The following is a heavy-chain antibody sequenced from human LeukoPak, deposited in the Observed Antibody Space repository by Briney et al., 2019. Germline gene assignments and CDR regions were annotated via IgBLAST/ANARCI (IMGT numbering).Heavy chain of an antibody. V-gene: IGHV3-48*01. CDR3: ARGLIVPAALNWFDP. CDR2: ISSSSSTI. CDR1: GFTFSSYS. D-gene: IGHD2-2*01. J-gene: IGHJ5*02. Sequence: GGSLRLSCAASGFTFSSYSMNWVRQAPGKGLEWVSYISSSSSTIYYADSVKGRFTISRDNAKNSLYLQMNSLRAEDTAVYYCARGLIVPAALNWFDPWGQGTLVTVSS.